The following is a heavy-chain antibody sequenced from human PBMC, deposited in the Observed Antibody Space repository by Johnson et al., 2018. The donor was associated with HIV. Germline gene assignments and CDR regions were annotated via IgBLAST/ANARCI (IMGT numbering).Heavy chain of an antibody. V-gene: IGHV3-20*04. CDR3: ARGLMITFGGVIVPYVFDI. CDR1: GFTFDDYG. J-gene: IGHJ3*02. Sequence: VQLVESGGGIVRPGGSLRLSCAASGFTFDDYGMSWVRHAPGKGLEWVSGINWYGGSTGYADSVKGRFTISRDNPKKSRYLQMNSLRAEDTALYYLARGLMITFGGVIVPYVFDIWGQGTMVTVSS. CDR2: INWYGGST. D-gene: IGHD3-16*02.